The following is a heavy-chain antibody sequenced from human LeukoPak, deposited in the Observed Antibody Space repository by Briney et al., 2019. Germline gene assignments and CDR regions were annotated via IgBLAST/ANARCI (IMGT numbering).Heavy chain of an antibody. J-gene: IGHJ4*02. CDR2: IWYDGSNK. V-gene: IGHV3-33*01. CDR1: GFTFSSYG. D-gene: IGHD3-22*01. Sequence: PGGSLRLSCAASGFTFSSYGMHWVRQAPGKGLEWVAVIWYDGSNKYYADSVKGRFTISRDNSKNTLCLQMNSLRAEDTAAYYCARLLGTPYYYDSSGINGFDYWGQGTLVTVSS. CDR3: ARLLGTPYYYDSSGINGFDY.